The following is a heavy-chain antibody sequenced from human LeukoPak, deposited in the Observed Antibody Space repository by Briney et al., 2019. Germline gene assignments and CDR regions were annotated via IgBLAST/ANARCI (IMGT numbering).Heavy chain of an antibody. CDR2: ISGSGGST. V-gene: IGHV3-23*01. D-gene: IGHD3-9*01. CDR3: AKDISDWSPRAFDI. CDR1: GFTFSSYA. J-gene: IGHJ3*02. Sequence: GGSLRLSCAASGFTFSSYAMSWVRQAPGKGLEWVSAISGSGGSTYYADSVKGRFTISRDNAKNSLYLQMNSLRAEDSALYYCAKDISDWSPRAFDIWGQGTMVTVSS.